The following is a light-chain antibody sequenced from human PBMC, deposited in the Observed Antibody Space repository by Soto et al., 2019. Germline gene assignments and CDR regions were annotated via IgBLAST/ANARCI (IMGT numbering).Light chain of an antibody. CDR2: DAS. Sequence: PMTQTPSSLSASVGDRVTITCQASHDVRTYLNWYQHKLGKAPNLLINDASNLETGAPSRISGTGSGTDFSLTIISLQPEDVATYYCQQYHSPPWTFGHGTKVDIK. CDR3: QQYHSPPWT. CDR1: HDVRTY. V-gene: IGKV1-33*01. J-gene: IGKJ1*01.